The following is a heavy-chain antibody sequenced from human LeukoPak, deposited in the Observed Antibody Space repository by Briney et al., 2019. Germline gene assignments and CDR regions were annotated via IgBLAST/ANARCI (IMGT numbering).Heavy chain of an antibody. D-gene: IGHD3-9*01. CDR2: IYHSGST. V-gene: IGHV4-38-2*02. Sequence: SETLSLTCTVSGGSISSYYWGWIRQPPGKGLEWIGSIYHSGSTYYNPSLKSRVTISVDTSKNQFSLKLSSVTAADTAVYYCARGYDILTGYSPGAFDIWGQGTMVTVSS. J-gene: IGHJ3*02. CDR3: ARGYDILTGYSPGAFDI. CDR1: GGSISSYY.